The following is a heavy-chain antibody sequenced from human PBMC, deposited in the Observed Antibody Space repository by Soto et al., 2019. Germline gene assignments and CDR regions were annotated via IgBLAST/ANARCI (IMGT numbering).Heavy chain of an antibody. D-gene: IGHD2-2*01. CDR3: AKEGGGDGYCSSTSCFPYYYYYGMDV. Sequence: GGSLRLSCAASGFTFSSYAMSWVRQAPGKGLEWVSAISGSGGSTYYADSVKGRFTISRDNSKNTLYLQMNSLRAEDTAVYYCAKEGGGDGYCSSTSCFPYYYYYGMDVWGQGTTVTVSS. V-gene: IGHV3-23*01. CDR1: GFTFSSYA. J-gene: IGHJ6*02. CDR2: ISGSGGST.